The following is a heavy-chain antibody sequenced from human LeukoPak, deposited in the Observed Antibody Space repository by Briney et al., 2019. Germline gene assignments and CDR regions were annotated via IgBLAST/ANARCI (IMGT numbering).Heavy chain of an antibody. CDR1: GFTFSSYA. CDR3: AKGYYGSGSYGWFDY. V-gene: IGHV3-23*01. Sequence: GGSLRLSCAASGFTFSSYAMSWVRQAPGKGLEWVSTISGSGDRTYYADSVKGRFTISRDNSKNTLFLHMNSLRAEDTAVYSCAKGYYGSGSYGWFDYWGQGALVTVSS. CDR2: ISGSGDRT. D-gene: IGHD3-10*01. J-gene: IGHJ4*02.